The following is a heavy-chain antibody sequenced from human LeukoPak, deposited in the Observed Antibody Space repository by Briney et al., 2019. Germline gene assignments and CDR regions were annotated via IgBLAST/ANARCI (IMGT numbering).Heavy chain of an antibody. CDR2: ISSSSTNI. V-gene: IGHV3-48*01. CDR1: RFTFSTYS. D-gene: IGHD4-17*01. J-gene: IGHJ3*02. CDR3: VRNDGDNAFDI. Sequence: GGSLRLSCAASRFTFSTYSMNWVRQAPGRGLEWVSYISSSSTNIYYKDSVKGRFTISRDNAKNSLYLHITSLRAEDTAVYYCVRNDGDNAFDIWGQGTMVIVSP.